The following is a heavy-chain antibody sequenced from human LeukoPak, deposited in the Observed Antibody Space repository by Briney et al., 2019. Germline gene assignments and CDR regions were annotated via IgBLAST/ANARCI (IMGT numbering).Heavy chain of an antibody. J-gene: IGHJ4*02. CDR1: VYTFTGYY. CDR3: ARDITMIVVATQAGGDY. V-gene: IGHV1-2*02. Sequence: ASVKVSCKSSVYTFTGYYMHWVRQAPGQGLEWMRWINPNSGGTNYAQKFQGRVTMTRDTSISTAYMELSRLRSDDTAVYYCARDITMIVVATQAGGDYWGQGTLVTVSS. D-gene: IGHD3-22*01. CDR2: INPNSGGT.